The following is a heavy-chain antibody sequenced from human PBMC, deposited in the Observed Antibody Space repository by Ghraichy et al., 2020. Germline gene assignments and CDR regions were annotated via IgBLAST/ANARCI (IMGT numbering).Heavy chain of an antibody. CDR3: ARGRSRVGATRGWFDP. V-gene: IGHV4-34*01. Sequence: SETPSLTCAVYGGSFSGYYWSWIRQPPGKGLEWIGEINHSGSTNYNPSLKSRVTISVDTSKNQFSLKLSSVTAADTAVYYCARGRSRVGATRGWFDPWGQGTLVTVSS. D-gene: IGHD1-26*01. CDR2: INHSGST. CDR1: GGSFSGYY. J-gene: IGHJ5*02.